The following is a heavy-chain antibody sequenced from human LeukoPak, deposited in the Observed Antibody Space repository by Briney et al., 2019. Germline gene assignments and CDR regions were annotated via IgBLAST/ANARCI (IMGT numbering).Heavy chain of an antibody. D-gene: IGHD4-17*01. CDR1: GYTFTSYD. V-gene: IGHV1-8*01. CDR2: MNPNSGNT. CDR3: PSRGTVTGVFDI. J-gene: IGHJ3*02. Sequence: ASLKVSCKASGYTFTSYDINWVRQATGQGLKWMGWMNPNSGNTGYAQKFHDRVTMNRNRSINTAYMEVNSLRAQGTDVSECPSRGTVTGVFDIWGQGTMVTVSS.